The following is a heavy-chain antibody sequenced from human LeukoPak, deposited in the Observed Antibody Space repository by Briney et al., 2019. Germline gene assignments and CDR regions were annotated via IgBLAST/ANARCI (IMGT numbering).Heavy chain of an antibody. Sequence: ASVKVSCKASGYTFTGYYMHWVRQAPGQGLEWMGWINPNSGGTNYAQKFQGRVTMTRDTSISTAYMELSSLRSEDTAVYYCARDSTMVRGVVNWFDPWGQGTLVTVSS. V-gene: IGHV1-2*02. CDR3: ARDSTMVRGVVNWFDP. CDR1: GYTFTGYY. J-gene: IGHJ5*02. CDR2: INPNSGGT. D-gene: IGHD3-10*01.